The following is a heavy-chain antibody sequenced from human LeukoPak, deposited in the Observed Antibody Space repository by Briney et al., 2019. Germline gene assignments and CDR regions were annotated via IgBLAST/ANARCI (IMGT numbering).Heavy chain of an antibody. CDR3: ARQSPVVGNWYYFDY. J-gene: IGHJ4*02. V-gene: IGHV3-20*04. CDR1: GFTFDDYG. Sequence: PSGSLTLSCAASGFTFDDYGMSWLRQAPGKGLEWVSGINWNGGSTGYADAVKGRFNIPRSNTKTSLYLQMTGLRAQDTALYYCARQSPVVGNWYYFDYWGQGTLVTVSS. CDR2: INWNGGST. D-gene: IGHD1-26*01.